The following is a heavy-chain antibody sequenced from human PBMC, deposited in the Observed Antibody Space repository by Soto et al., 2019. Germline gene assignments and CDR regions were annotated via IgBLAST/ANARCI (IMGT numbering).Heavy chain of an antibody. J-gene: IGHJ6*02. V-gene: IGHV1-69*13. Sequence: SVKVSCKASGGTFSSYAISWVRQAPGQGLEWMGGIIPIFGTANYAQKFQGRVTITADESTSTAYMELSSLRSEDTAVYYCARDVGYCSSTSRYRRAYYYGMDVWGQGTTVTVSS. CDR1: GGTFSSYA. D-gene: IGHD2-2*02. CDR2: IIPIFGTA. CDR3: ARDVGYCSSTSRYRRAYYYGMDV.